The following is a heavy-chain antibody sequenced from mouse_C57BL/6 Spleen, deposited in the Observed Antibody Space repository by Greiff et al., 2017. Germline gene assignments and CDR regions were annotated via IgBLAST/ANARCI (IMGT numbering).Heavy chain of an antibody. CDR3: ARATTVVASGYFDY. CDR1: GYAFSSSW. CDR2: IYPGDGDT. D-gene: IGHD1-1*01. Sequence: VQLQQSGPELVKPGASVKISCKASGYAFSSSWMNWVKQRPGKGLEWIGRIYPGDGDTNYNGKFKGKATLTADKSSSTAYMQLSSLTSEDSAVYFCARATTVVASGYFDYWGQGTTLTVSS. J-gene: IGHJ2*01. V-gene: IGHV1-82*01.